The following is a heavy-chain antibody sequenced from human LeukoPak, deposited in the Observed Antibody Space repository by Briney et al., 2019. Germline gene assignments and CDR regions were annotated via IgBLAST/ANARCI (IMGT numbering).Heavy chain of an antibody. V-gene: IGHV3-21*01. CDR1: GFTFISYT. D-gene: IGHD6-13*01. Sequence: PGGSLRLSCAASGFTFISYTMHWVRQAPGTGLDWVSSISSSSNYIYYADSVKGRFTISRDNAKNSLYLQMNSLGAEDTAVYYCARSVASAGYAYWGQGTLVTVSS. CDR3: ARSVASAGYAY. CDR2: ISSSSNYI. J-gene: IGHJ4*02.